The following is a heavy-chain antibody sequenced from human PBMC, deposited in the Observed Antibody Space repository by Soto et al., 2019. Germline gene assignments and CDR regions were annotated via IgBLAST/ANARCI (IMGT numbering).Heavy chain of an antibody. V-gene: IGHV4-30-4*01. CDR1: GGSISSGYYY. CDR2: IYYSGST. CDR3: ARVLATDDAFDI. J-gene: IGHJ3*02. Sequence: SETLSLTCTVSGGSISSGYYYWSWIRQPPGKGLEWIGYIYYSGSTYYNPSLKSRVTISVDTSKNQFSLKLSSVTAADTAVYYCARVLATDDAFDIWGQGTMVTVSS. D-gene: IGHD5-12*01.